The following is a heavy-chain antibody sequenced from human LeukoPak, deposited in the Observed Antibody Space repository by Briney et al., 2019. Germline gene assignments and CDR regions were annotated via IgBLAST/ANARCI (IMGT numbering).Heavy chain of an antibody. CDR2: ISGSGGST. CDR1: GFTFSSYA. V-gene: IGHV3-23*01. D-gene: IGHD6-13*01. CDR3: AKVRGAAPKMSYFDY. Sequence: PGGSLRLSCAASGFTFSSYAMSWVRQARGKGLVWVSAISGSGGSTYYADSVKGRFTISRDNSKNTLYLQMNSLRAEDTAVYYCAKVRGAAPKMSYFDYWGQGTLVTVSS. J-gene: IGHJ4*02.